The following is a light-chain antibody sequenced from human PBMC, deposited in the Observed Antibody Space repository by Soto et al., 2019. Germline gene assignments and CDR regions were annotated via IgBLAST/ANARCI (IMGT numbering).Light chain of an antibody. J-gene: IGKJ2*01. CDR1: QVIRIF. CDR2: AAS. V-gene: IGKV1-17*01. Sequence: DIQMTQSPSSLSASVGDRITLTCRSSQVIRIFLAWYQQKPGKDPELLIYAASTLEGGVPSRFSGSGSATEFTLTNSSLQPEYSATYYCLQHYSYPYTFGQGTKVEIK. CDR3: LQHYSYPYT.